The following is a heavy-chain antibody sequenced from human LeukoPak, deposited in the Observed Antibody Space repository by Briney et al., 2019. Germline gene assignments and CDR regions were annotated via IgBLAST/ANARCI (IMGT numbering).Heavy chain of an antibody. CDR3: ARMFSSGETNSNDY. J-gene: IGHJ4*02. D-gene: IGHD3-10*01. CDR2: IYHSGST. V-gene: IGHV4-30-2*01. CDR1: GGSISSGGYS. Sequence: SETLSLTCAVSGGSISSGGYSWSWIRQPPGKGLEWIGYIYHSGSTYYNPSLKSRVTISVDRSKNQFSLKLSSVTAADTAVYYCARMFSSGETNSNDYWGQGTLVIVSS.